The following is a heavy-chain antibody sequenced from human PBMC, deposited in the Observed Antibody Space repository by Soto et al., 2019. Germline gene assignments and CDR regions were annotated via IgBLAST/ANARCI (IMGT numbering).Heavy chain of an antibody. J-gene: IGHJ6*02. D-gene: IGHD6-19*01. V-gene: IGHV3-53*01. Sequence: GGSLRLSCAASGFTVSSNYMSWVRQAPGKGLEWVSVIYSGGSTYYADSVKGRFTISRDNSKNTLYLQMNSLRAEDTAVYYCARDRGLGPDPYYGMDVWGQGTTVTVSS. CDR1: GFTVSSNY. CDR2: IYSGGST. CDR3: ARDRGLGPDPYYGMDV.